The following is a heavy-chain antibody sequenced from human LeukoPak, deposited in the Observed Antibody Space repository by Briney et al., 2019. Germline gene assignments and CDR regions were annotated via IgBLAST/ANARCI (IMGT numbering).Heavy chain of an antibody. CDR3: ARGPMGEQFDY. CDR1: GHTFTSFG. Sequence: ASVKVSCKASGHTFTSFGISWVRQAPGQGLEWMGWISAYNGNTNYAQKLQGRVTMTTDTSTSTASMELRSLRSDDTAVYYCARGPMGEQFDYWGQGTLVTVSS. J-gene: IGHJ4*02. V-gene: IGHV1-18*01. D-gene: IGHD2-21*01. CDR2: ISAYNGNT.